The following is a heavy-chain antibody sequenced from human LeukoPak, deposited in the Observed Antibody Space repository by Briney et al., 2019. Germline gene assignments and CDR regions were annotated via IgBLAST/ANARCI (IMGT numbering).Heavy chain of an antibody. J-gene: IGHJ4*02. CDR3: ARAKGAVAEVDY. CDR2: ISSSSSYI. V-gene: IGHV3-21*01. Sequence: GGSLRLSCAASGFTFSSYSMNWVRQAPGKGLEWVSSISSSSSYIYYADSVKGRLTISRDNAKNSLYLQMNSLRAEDTAVYYCARAKGAVAEVDYWGQGTLVTVSS. CDR1: GFTFSSYS. D-gene: IGHD6-19*01.